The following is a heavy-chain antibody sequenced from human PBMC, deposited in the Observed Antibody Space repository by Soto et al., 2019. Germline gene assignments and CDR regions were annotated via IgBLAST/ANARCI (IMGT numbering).Heavy chain of an antibody. V-gene: IGHV3-11*05. CDR1: GFTFSDYY. J-gene: IGHJ6*02. D-gene: IGHD1-1*01. CDR2: ISSSSSYT. Sequence: PGGSLRLSCAASGFTFSDYYMNWIRQTPGKGLEWVSYISSSSSYTNYADSVKGRFTISRDDAKDSLYLQMNSLRAEDTAVYYCARDRTAPKRGYKYYGLDVWGQGTTVTVSS. CDR3: ARDRTAPKRGYKYYGLDV.